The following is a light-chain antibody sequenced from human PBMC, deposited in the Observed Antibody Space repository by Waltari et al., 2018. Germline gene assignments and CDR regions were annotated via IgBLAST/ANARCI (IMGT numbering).Light chain of an antibody. CDR2: YDS. Sequence: SYVLTQPPSVSVAPGKPATIPCGANNNGSKSVHWYQHKPGQAPVLVIFYDSDRPSGIPERFSGSNSGNTATLTITRVEAGDEADYYCQVWDGRSGHPVVFGTGTKVTVL. J-gene: IGLJ1*01. CDR1: NNGSKS. V-gene: IGLV3-21*04. CDR3: QVWDGRSGHPVV.